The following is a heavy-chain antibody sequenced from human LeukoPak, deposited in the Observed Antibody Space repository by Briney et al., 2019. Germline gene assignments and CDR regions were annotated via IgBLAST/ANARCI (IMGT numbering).Heavy chain of an antibody. V-gene: IGHV4-34*01. D-gene: IGHD6-19*01. J-gene: IGHJ4*02. Sequence: SETLSLTCTVSGGSISSYYWIWIRQPPGKGLEWIGEINHSGSSNYNPSLKSRVTISVDTSKNQFSLKVSSVTAADTAVYYCARGDSSGWYYFDYWGQGTLVTVSP. CDR1: GGSISSYY. CDR2: INHSGSS. CDR3: ARGDSSGWYYFDY.